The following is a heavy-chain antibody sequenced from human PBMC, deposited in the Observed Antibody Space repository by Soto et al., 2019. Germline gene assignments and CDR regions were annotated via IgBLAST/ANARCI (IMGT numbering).Heavy chain of an antibody. CDR2: IIPIFGTA. CDR1: GGTFSSYT. J-gene: IGHJ4*02. V-gene: IGHV1-69*13. CDR3: ARTALVGYDY. D-gene: IGHD1-26*01. Sequence: SVKVSCKASGGTFSSYTISWVRQAPGQGLEWMGGIIPIFGTANYAQKCQGRVTITADESTSTAYMELSSLRPEHPAVDYWARTALVGYDYWGQGTLVTVSS.